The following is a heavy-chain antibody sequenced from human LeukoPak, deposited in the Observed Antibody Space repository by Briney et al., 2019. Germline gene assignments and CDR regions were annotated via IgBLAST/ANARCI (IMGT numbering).Heavy chain of an antibody. D-gene: IGHD2-2*01. Sequence: GSLRLSCAASGFTFSSYPMSWVRQAPGKGLEWVSAISGSGGSTYYADSVKGRFTISRDNSKNTLYLQMNSLRAEDTAVYYCAKAGYGCSSTSCYLYYYYYMDVWGKGTTVTVSS. V-gene: IGHV3-23*01. CDR2: ISGSGGST. CDR3: AKAGYGCSSTSCYLYYYYYMDV. CDR1: GFTFSSYP. J-gene: IGHJ6*03.